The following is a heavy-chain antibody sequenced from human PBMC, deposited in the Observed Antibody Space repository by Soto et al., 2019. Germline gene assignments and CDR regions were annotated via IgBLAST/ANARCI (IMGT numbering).Heavy chain of an antibody. CDR1: GFTFSNAW. Sequence: EVQLVESGGGLVKPGGSLRLSCAASGFTFSNAWMSWVRQAPGKGLEWVGRIKSKTDGGTTDYAAPVKGRFTISRDDSKNTLYPQMNSLKTEDTAVYYCTTYCSSTSCYDYYYYMDVWGKGTTVTVSS. J-gene: IGHJ6*03. CDR3: TTYCSSTSCYDYYYYMDV. D-gene: IGHD2-2*01. CDR2: IKSKTDGGTT. V-gene: IGHV3-15*01.